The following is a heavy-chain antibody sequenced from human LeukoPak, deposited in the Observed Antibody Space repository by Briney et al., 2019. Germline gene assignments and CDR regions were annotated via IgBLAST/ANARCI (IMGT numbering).Heavy chain of an antibody. CDR2: ISPNTGGT. CDR3: ARDKNPTVFDY. J-gene: IGHJ4*02. V-gene: IGHV1-2*02. Sequence: GASVKVSFKASGYSFPGYYMHWVRQAPGQGLEWMGCISPNTGGTNSAQKFQGRVTMTSDTSITTAYMELSGLRSDDTAVYYCARDKNPTVFDYWGQGTLVTVSS. CDR1: GYSFPGYY.